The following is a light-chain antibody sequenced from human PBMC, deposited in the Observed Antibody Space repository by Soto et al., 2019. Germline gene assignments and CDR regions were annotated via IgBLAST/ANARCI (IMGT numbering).Light chain of an antibody. CDR2: AAS. CDR1: QSISSY. V-gene: IGKV1-39*01. J-gene: IGKJ2*01. Sequence: DIQMTQSPSSLSASVGDRVTITCRASQSISSYLNWYQQKPGKAPKLLIYAASSLQSGVPSRFSGSGSGTDFTLTISSLQPEDFSTYYWQQSYSTPVTCGQGTMMEIK. CDR3: QQSYSTPVT.